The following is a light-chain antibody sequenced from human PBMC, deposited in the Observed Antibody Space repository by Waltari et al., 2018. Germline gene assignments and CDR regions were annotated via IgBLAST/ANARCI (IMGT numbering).Light chain of an antibody. J-gene: IGLJ2*01. CDR3: CSYAGSYTVI. CDR2: DVS. V-gene: IGLV2-11*01. CDR1: SSDVGTYPH. Sequence: QSALTQPRSVSGSPGQSVTISCTVPSSDVGTYPHFSWYQQYPGKAPKLMIYDVSKRPSGVPDRFSGSKSGNTASLTISGLQADDEADYYCCSYAGSYTVIFGGGTMVTVL.